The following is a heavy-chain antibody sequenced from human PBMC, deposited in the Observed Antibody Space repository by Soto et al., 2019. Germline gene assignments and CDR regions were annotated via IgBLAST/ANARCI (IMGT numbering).Heavy chain of an antibody. D-gene: IGHD1-1*01. CDR3: AKIRVEGGFDY. V-gene: IGHV3-9*01. Sequence: DVQLVESGGGLVQPGRSLRLSCAASGFTFDDYAMHWVRQAPGKGLEWVSGISWNSGSIGYADSVKGRFTISRDNAKNSLYLQMNSLRAEDTALYYCAKIRVEGGFDYWGQGTLVTVSS. CDR2: ISWNSGSI. J-gene: IGHJ4*02. CDR1: GFTFDDYA.